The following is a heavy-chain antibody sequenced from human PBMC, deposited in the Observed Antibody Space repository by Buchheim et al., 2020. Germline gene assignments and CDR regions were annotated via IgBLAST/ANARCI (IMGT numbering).Heavy chain of an antibody. V-gene: IGHV3-48*03. D-gene: IGHD2-2*01. Sequence: EVQLVESGGGLVQPGGSLRLSCAASGFTFSSYEMNWVRQAPGKGLEWVSSISSSSSYIYYADSVKGRFTISRDNAKNSLYLQMNSLRAEDTAVYYCARVGGDIVVVPADHYWYFDLWGRGTL. CDR2: ISSSSSYI. CDR3: ARVGGDIVVVPADHYWYFDL. J-gene: IGHJ2*01. CDR1: GFTFSSYE.